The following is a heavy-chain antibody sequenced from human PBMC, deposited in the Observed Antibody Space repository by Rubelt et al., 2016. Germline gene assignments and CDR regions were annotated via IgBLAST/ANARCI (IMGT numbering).Heavy chain of an antibody. V-gene: IGHV4-38-2*02. CDR1: GYSINNGYY. Sequence: QVQLQESGPGLVKPSETLSLTCTVSGYSINNGYYWGWIRQPPGKGLEWIASFFHDGSTKYNPSLKSRVTIPKAGYTNQFSLNLSSVTAADTAVYYCARPTGASSASGSFLVWGQGTLVTVSS. J-gene: IGHJ4*02. D-gene: IGHD3-10*01. CDR2: FFHDGST. CDR3: ARPTGASSASGSFLV.